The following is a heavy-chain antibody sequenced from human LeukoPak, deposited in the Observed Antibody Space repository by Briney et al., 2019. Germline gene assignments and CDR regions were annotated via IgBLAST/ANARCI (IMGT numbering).Heavy chain of an antibody. CDR2: ISYDGSNK. Sequence: GGSLRLSCAASGFAFSSYAMHWVRQAPGKGLEWVAAISYDGSNKYYASSVKCRFPISRDNSKNTLYLQMNSLRAEDTAVYYCAREYYYDSSGRHWFDPWGQGTLVTVSS. D-gene: IGHD3-22*01. J-gene: IGHJ5*02. V-gene: IGHV3-30-3*01. CDR1: GFAFSSYA. CDR3: AREYYYDSSGRHWFDP.